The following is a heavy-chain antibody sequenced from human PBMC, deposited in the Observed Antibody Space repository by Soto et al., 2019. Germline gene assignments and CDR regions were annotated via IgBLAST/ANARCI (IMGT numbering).Heavy chain of an antibody. V-gene: IGHV5-10-1*01. CDR1: GYSFAGHW. CDR3: ARQIYDSDTGPNFQYYFDS. J-gene: IGHJ4*02. CDR2: IDPSDSQT. Sequence: ESLKISCKGSGYSFAGHWITWVRQKPGKGLEWMGRIDPSDSQTYYSPSFRGHVTISVTKSITTVFLQWSSLRASDTAMYYCARQIYDSDTGPNFQYYFDSWGQGTPVTVSS. D-gene: IGHD3-22*01.